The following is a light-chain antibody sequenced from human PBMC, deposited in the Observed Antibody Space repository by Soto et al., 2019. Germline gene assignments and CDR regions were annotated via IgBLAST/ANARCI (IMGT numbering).Light chain of an antibody. CDR2: GAS. Sequence: EIVLTQSPGTLSVSPGERATLSCRASQSVSSKLAWYQQKPGQAPRPLFYGASTGATGIPARFSGSGSETEFTLSISSLQSEDFAVYYCQQYNNWPGTFGQGPKVDIK. J-gene: IGKJ1*01. CDR3: QQYNNWPGT. CDR1: QSVSSK. V-gene: IGKV3-15*01.